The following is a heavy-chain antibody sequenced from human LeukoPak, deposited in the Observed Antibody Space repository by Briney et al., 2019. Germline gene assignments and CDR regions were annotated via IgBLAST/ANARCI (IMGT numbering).Heavy chain of an antibody. V-gene: IGHV4-34*01. Sequence: SETLSLTCAVYGGSFSGYYWSWIRQPPGKGLEWIGEINHSGSTNYNPSLKSRVTISVDTSKNQFSLKLSSVTAADTAVYYCASYAYGDSGGVFEIGAKGTMSTVSS. CDR2: INHSGST. J-gene: IGHJ3*02. D-gene: IGHD4-17*01. CDR3: ASYAYGDSGGVFEI. CDR1: GGSFSGYY.